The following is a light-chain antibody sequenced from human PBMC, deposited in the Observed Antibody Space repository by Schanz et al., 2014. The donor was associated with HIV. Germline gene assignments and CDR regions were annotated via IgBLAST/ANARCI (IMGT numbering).Light chain of an antibody. V-gene: IGLV7-46*01. Sequence: QAVVTQESSLTVSPGGTVTLTCGSSTGAVTSGHYAYWFQQKPGQAPRTLIHDTNNRHSWTPARFSGSLLRGKAALTLSGAQPEDEADYYCLLSYSAARQVVFGGGTKLTVL. CDR2: DTN. J-gene: IGLJ2*01. CDR3: LLSYSAARQVV. CDR1: TGAVTSGHY.